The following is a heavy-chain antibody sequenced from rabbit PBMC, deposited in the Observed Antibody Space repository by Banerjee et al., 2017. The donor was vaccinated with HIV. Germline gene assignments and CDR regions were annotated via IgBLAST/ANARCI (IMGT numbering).Heavy chain of an antibody. J-gene: IGHJ4*01. CDR3: ARSSGSSRWNL. D-gene: IGHD8-1*01. CDR2: INAGSSDYT. Sequence: QSLEESGGDLVKPGASLTLTCTASGFSFSSSYLICWVRQAPGKGLEWIACINAGSSDYTYYASWAKSRFTISKTSSTTVTLQMTSLTAADTATYFCARSSGSSRWNLWGQGTLVTVS. CDR1: GFSFSSSYL. V-gene: IGHV1S40*01.